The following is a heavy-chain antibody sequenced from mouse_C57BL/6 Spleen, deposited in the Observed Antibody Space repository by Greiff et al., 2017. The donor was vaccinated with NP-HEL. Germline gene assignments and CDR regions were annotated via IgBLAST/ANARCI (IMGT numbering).Heavy chain of an antibody. J-gene: IGHJ4*01. Sequence: EVKLVESGGGLVQPGGSLSLSCAASGFTFTDYYMSWVRQPPGKALEWLGFIRNKDNGYTTEYSASVKGRVTISRDNSQSILYLQMNALRAEASATYYCARSLTTNYYGSSYPYAMDYWGQGTSVTVSS. D-gene: IGHD1-1*01. CDR1: GFTFTDYY. V-gene: IGHV7-3*01. CDR3: ARSLTTNYYGSSYPYAMDY. CDR2: IRNKDNGYTT.